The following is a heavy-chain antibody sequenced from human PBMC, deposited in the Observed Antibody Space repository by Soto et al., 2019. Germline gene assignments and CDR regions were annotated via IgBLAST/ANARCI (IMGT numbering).Heavy chain of an antibody. Sequence: QLQLQESGPGLVKPSETLSLTCTVSGGSISSSSYYWGWIRQPPGKGLEWIGSIYYSGSTYYNPSLKSRVTISVDTSKHQFALKLSSVAAADTAVYYCARLMIGQYSSSWPVTSWGQGTLVTVSS. V-gene: IGHV4-39*01. D-gene: IGHD6-13*01. CDR1: GGSISSSSYY. J-gene: IGHJ5*02. CDR3: ARLMIGQYSSSWPVTS. CDR2: IYYSGST.